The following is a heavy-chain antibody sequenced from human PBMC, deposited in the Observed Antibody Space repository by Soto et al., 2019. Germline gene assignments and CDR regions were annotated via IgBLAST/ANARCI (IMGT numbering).Heavy chain of an antibody. Sequence: LRLSCAASGFTFSSFWITWVRQAPGKGLEWVANINQDGSEKHYVDSVKGRFTLSRDNAENSVYLQMNSLRADDTAVYYCARDFGAQELDYWGQGTLVTVSS. J-gene: IGHJ4*02. CDR2: INQDGSEK. CDR1: GFTFSSFW. CDR3: ARDFGAQELDY. V-gene: IGHV3-7*01. D-gene: IGHD3-3*01.